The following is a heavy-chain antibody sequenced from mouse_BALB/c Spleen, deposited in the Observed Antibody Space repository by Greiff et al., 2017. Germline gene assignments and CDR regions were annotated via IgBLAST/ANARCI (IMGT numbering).Heavy chain of an antibody. V-gene: IGHV8-8*01. CDR1: GFSLSTSGMG. CDR2: IWWDDDK. J-gene: IGHJ3*01. Sequence: QVQLKESGPGILQPSQTLSLTCSFSGFSLSTSGMGVGWIRQPSGKGLEWLAHIWWDDDKRYNPALKSRLTISKDTSSNQVFLKIASVDTADTATYYCARPYYYGSRSWFAYWGQGTLVTVSA. CDR3: ARPYYYGSRSWFAY. D-gene: IGHD1-1*01.